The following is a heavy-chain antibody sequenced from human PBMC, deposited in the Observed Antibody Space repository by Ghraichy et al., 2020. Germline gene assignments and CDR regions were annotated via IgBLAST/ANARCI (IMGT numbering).Heavy chain of an antibody. Sequence: ASGKVSCKASGYTFTGYYMHWVRQAPGQGLEWMGWIYPNSGGTNYAQKFEGRVTMTRDTSITTAYMELSRLRSDDTAVYYCARGYCSGGSCWDTFDIWGQGTMVTVSS. D-gene: IGHD2-15*01. J-gene: IGHJ3*02. V-gene: IGHV1-2*02. CDR3: ARGYCSGGSCWDTFDI. CDR1: GYTFTGYY. CDR2: IYPNSGGT.